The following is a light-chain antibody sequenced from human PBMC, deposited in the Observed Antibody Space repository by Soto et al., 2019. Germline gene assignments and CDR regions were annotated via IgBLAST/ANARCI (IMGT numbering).Light chain of an antibody. V-gene: IGKV3-15*01. Sequence: SVLTQSPATLSLSPGERATLSCRAGQNIGTSLVWSQQKPGQSPRLLIYGASTRATGIPARFSGRGSGTEFILTISSLQSEDFAVYYCQLYDDWPETFGQGTKVDIK. CDR3: QLYDDWPET. CDR2: GAS. CDR1: QNIGTS. J-gene: IGKJ1*01.